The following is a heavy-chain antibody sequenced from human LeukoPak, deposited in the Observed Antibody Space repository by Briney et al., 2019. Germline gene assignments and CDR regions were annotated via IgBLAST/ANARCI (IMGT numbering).Heavy chain of an antibody. V-gene: IGHV4-59*11. Sequence: SETLSLTCTVSGGSISSHYWSWIRQPPGKGLEWIGYIYYSGSTNYNPSLKSRVTISVDTSKNQFSLKLSSVTAADTAVYYCAAGQLLGNWFDPWGQGTLVTVSS. CDR3: AAGQLLGNWFDP. CDR1: GGSISSHY. J-gene: IGHJ5*02. CDR2: IYYSGST. D-gene: IGHD2-2*01.